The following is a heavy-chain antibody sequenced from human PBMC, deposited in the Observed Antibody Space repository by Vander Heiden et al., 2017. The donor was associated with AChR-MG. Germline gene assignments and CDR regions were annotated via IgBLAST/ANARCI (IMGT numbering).Heavy chain of an antibody. Sequence: EVQLLESGGGLVQPGGSLRISCAASGFTFTNCAMSRVLQAPGKGLEWVSAISASGHGTFYADSVKGRFTISRDNSKNTLSLEVTSLRAEDTAVYYCAKDSDFLTGGNFQHWGHVTLVTVSS. J-gene: IGHJ1*01. V-gene: IGHV3-23*01. CDR2: ISASGHGT. CDR1: GFTFTNCA. D-gene: IGHD3-9*01. CDR3: AKDSDFLTGGNFQH.